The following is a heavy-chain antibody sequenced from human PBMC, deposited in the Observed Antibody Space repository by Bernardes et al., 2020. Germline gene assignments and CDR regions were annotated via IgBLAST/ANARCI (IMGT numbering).Heavy chain of an antibody. J-gene: IGHJ4*02. CDR2: ISGSSSAI. D-gene: IGHD2-2*01. CDR1: GFTFSSYT. V-gene: IGHV3-48*02. Sequence: GSLRLACAASGFTFSSYTMHWVRQAPGKGLEWVSYISGSSSAIYYADSVKGRFTISRDNAKNSLFLQMNSLRDEDTAVYYCARDHCSSTGCYADYWGQGTLVTVSS. CDR3: ARDHCSSTGCYADY.